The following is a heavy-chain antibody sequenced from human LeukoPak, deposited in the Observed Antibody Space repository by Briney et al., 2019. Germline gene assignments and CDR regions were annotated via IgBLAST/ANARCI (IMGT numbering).Heavy chain of an antibody. V-gene: IGHV3-74*01. Sequence: PGGSLRLSCAASGSYWMHWDRQAPGQGLVWVSHINSHGSWTSYADSVKGRFTMSKDNAKNTVYLQMNNLRAEDTAVYYCVSFYEAYWGRGTLVTVSS. D-gene: IGHD2/OR15-2a*01. CDR1: GSYW. CDR2: INSHGSWT. J-gene: IGHJ4*02. CDR3: VSFYEAY.